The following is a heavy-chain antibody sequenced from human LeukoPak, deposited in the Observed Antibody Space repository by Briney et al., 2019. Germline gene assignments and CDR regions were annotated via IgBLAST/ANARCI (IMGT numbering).Heavy chain of an antibody. CDR1: GYSISSGYY. J-gene: IGHJ4*02. CDR2: IYHSGST. CDR3: ARVFSSGLYYFDY. Sequence: SETLSLTCTVSGYSISSGYYWGWIRQPPGKGLEWIGSIYHSGSTYYNPSLKSRVTISVDTSKNQFSLKLSSVTAADTAVYYCARVFSSGLYYFDYWGQGTLVTVSS. D-gene: IGHD3-22*01. V-gene: IGHV4-38-2*02.